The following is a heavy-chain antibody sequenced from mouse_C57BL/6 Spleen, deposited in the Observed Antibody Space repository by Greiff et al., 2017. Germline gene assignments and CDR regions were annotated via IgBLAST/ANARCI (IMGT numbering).Heavy chain of an antibody. CDR1: GFTFSDYY. J-gene: IGHJ1*03. CDR3: ARSNGYDRYFDV. D-gene: IGHD2-2*01. CDR2: ISNGGGST. V-gene: IGHV5-12*01. Sequence: EVKLVESGGGLVQPGGSLKLSCAASGFTFSDYYMYWVRQTPEKRLEWVAYISNGGGSTYYPDTVTGRFTISRDNAKNSRYLQMSRLKSEDAARYDCARSNGYDRYFDVWGTGTTVTVAS.